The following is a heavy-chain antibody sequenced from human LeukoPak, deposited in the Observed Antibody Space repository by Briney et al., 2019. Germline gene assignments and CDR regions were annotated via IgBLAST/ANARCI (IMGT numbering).Heavy chain of an antibody. CDR3: ARDFEALGRGYYYYYYMDV. V-gene: IGHV3-7*01. CDR1: GFTFSSYW. J-gene: IGHJ6*03. D-gene: IGHD2-15*01. Sequence: GGSLRLSCAASGFTFSSYWMSWVRQAPGKGLEWVANIKQDGSEKYYVDSVKGRFTISRDNAKNSLYLQMNSLRAEDTAVYYCARDFEALGRGYYYYYYMDVWGKGTTVTVPS. CDR2: IKQDGSEK.